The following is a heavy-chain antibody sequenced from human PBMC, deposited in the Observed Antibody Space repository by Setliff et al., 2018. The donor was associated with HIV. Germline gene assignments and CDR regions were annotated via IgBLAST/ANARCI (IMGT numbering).Heavy chain of an antibody. CDR2: IFTSGST. D-gene: IGHD3-22*01. V-gene: IGHV4-61*02. CDR1: GGSISSGSYY. CDR3: ARDFLSYDSSGLGAFDI. J-gene: IGHJ3*02. Sequence: PSETLSLTCTVSGGSISSGSYYWNWIRQPAGKGLEWIGRIFTSGSTNYNPSLKSRVTISVDTSKNQFSLKLSSVTVADTAVYYCARDFLSYDSSGLGAFDIWGQGTMVTVSS.